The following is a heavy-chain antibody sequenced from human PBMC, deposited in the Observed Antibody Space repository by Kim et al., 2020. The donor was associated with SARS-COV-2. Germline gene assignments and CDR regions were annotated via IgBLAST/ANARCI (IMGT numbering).Heavy chain of an antibody. Sequence: DTSYSPSFQGQVTISADKSISTAYLQWSSLKASDTAMYYCARGRTPLFDYWGQGTLVTVSS. J-gene: IGHJ4*02. CDR2: DT. V-gene: IGHV5-51*01. D-gene: IGHD2-2*01. CDR3: ARGRTPLFDY.